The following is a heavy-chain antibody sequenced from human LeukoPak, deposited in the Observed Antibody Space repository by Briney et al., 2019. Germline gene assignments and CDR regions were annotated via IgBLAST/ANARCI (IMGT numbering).Heavy chain of an antibody. CDR2: IYSGGST. Sequence: PGGSLRLSRVASGFSVSSDYMTCVRHAPGEGVECVSVIYSGGSTYYADSVKGRFSISRDNSKNTLFLQKNNLRAEDTAIYYCAREKSGSDNTHHYYYMDVWGTGTTVIISS. CDR3: AREKSGSDNTHHYYYMDV. J-gene: IGHJ6*03. D-gene: IGHD3-10*01. V-gene: IGHV3-53*01. CDR1: GFSVSSDY.